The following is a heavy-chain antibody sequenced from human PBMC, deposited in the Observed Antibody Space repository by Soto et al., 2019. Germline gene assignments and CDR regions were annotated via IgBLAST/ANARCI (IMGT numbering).Heavy chain of an antibody. CDR1: GFIFSNFA. D-gene: IGHD3-10*01. CDR2: IRQSGDRS. Sequence: GGSLRLSCAASGFIFSNFAMYWVRRAPGKGLEWVSSIRQSGDRSSYADSAKGRFTISRDNSKSTLYLQMNSLRAEDTAVYYCAKESTHNYLTSSDYWGQGTLVTVSS. CDR3: AKESTHNYLTSSDY. J-gene: IGHJ4*02. V-gene: IGHV3-23*01.